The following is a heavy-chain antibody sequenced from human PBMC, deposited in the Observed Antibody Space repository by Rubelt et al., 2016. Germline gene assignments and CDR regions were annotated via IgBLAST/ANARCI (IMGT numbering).Heavy chain of an antibody. CDR3: AGSREYYYDSSGYAHVRFQYYFDY. J-gene: IGHJ4*02. CDR2: ISAYNGNT. D-gene: IGHD3-22*01. V-gene: IGHV1-18*01. Sequence: GQGLEWMGWISAYNGNTNYAQKLQGRVTMTTDTSTSTAYMELRSLRSDDTAVYYCAGSREYYYDSSGYAHVRFQYYFDYWGQGTLVTVSS.